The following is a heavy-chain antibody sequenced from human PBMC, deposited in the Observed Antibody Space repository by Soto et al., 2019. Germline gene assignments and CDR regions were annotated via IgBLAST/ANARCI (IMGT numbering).Heavy chain of an antibody. Sequence: LRLSCAASGLTVSGNKYIAWVRQAPGKGLEWVSGVYDVDGTYYADSVKGRFTISRDTSKTIVFLEMNDLRPDDTAVYYCASWLQREHAYDVWGLGTTVTVSS. CDR3: ASWLQREHAYDV. D-gene: IGHD1-1*01. CDR2: VYDVDGT. J-gene: IGHJ3*01. CDR1: GLTVSGNKY. V-gene: IGHV3-53*01.